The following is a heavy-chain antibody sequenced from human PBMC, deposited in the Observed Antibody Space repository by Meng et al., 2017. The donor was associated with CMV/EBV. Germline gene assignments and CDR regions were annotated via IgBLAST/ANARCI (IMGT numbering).Heavy chain of an antibody. CDR1: GGTFSSYA. J-gene: IGHJ6*02. D-gene: IGHD3-3*01. V-gene: IGHV1-69*10. CDR3: ARVPRVLRFLEWLSSSPDYYYYYGMDV. CDR2: IIPILGIA. Sequence: SVKVSCKASGGTFSSYAISWVRQAPGQGLGWMGGIIPILGIANYAQKFQGRVTITADKSTSTAYMELSSLRSEDTAVYYCARVPRVLRFLEWLSSSPDYYYYYGMDVWGQGTTVTVSS.